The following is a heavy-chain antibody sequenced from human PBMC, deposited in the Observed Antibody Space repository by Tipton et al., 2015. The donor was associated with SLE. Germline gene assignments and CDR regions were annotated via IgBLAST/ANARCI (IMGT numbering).Heavy chain of an antibody. Sequence: TLSLTCAVYGGSFSGYYWSWIRQPPGKGLEWIGEINHNGSTNYNPSLKSRVTISVDTSKNQFSLKLSSVTAADTAVYYCARGRTMVRGSRVCWFDPWGQGTLVTVSS. J-gene: IGHJ5*02. CDR2: INHNGST. D-gene: IGHD3-10*01. V-gene: IGHV4-34*01. CDR1: GGSFSGYY. CDR3: ARGRTMVRGSRVCWFDP.